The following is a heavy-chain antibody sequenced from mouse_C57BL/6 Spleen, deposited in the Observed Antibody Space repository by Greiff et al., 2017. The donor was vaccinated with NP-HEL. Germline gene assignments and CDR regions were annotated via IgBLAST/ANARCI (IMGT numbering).Heavy chain of an antibody. D-gene: IGHD1-1*01. J-gene: IGHJ4*01. CDR1: GYTFTSYW. V-gene: IGHV1-50*01. Sequence: VQLQQPGAELVKPGASVKLSCKASGYTFTSYWMQWVKQRPGQGLEWIGEIDPSDSYTNYNQKFKGKATLTVDTSSSTAYMQLSSLTSEDSAVYYCARRGSTVVAGGAYAMDYWGQGTSVTVSS. CDR2: IDPSDSYT. CDR3: ARRGSTVVAGGAYAMDY.